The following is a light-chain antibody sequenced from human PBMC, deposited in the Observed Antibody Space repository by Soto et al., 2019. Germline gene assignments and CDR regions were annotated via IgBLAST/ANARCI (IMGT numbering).Light chain of an antibody. CDR1: QSVSSSY. J-gene: IGKJ2*01. Sequence: EIVVTQSPGTLSLSPGERATLSCRASQSVSSSYLAWYQQKPGQAPTLLIYGASTRATGIPDRFSGSGSGTDFTFTISRLEPEDFAVYYCQQYGSSPLYTFGQG. CDR3: QQYGSSPLYT. CDR2: GAS. V-gene: IGKV3-20*01.